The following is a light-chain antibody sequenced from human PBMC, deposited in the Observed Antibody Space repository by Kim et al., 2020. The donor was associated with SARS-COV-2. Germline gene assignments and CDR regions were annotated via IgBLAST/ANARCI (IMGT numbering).Light chain of an antibody. J-gene: IGLJ2*01. Sequence: SVALGKTVKMTCRGDSLRNYYARWYQQKPGQAHILVFYDKNNRPSGIPHRFSGSSSRETATLTITETQAEDEADYYCNSRDSSGVVFGGGTKVTVL. CDR2: DKN. CDR1: SLRNYY. CDR3: NSRDSSGVV. V-gene: IGLV3-19*01.